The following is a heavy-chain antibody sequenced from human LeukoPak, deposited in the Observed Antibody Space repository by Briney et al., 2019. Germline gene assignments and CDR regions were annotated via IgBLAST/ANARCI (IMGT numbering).Heavy chain of an antibody. CDR1: GGSISSYY. D-gene: IGHD2-8*01. V-gene: IGHV4-59*01. CDR3: ARGTPYCTNGVCSNDFDH. CDR2: IYYSGST. Sequence: SETLSLTCTVSGGSISSYYWSWIRQPPGKGLEWIGYIYYSGSTNYNPSLKSRVTISVDTSKNQFSLKLSSVTAADTAVYYCARGTPYCTNGVCSNDFDHWGQGTLVTVSS. J-gene: IGHJ4*02.